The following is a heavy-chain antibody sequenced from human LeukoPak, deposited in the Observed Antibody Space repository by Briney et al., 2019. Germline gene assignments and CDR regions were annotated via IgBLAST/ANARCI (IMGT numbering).Heavy chain of an antibody. CDR2: ISSSSSYI. D-gene: IGHD2-15*01. J-gene: IGHJ6*02. Sequence: PGGSLRLSCAASGFTFSSYSMNWVHQAPGKGLEWVSSISSSSSYIYYTDSVKGRFTISRDNAKNSLYLQMNSLRAEDTAVYYCARDLGSCSGGSCYSYYYYYAMDVWGQGTTVTVSS. CDR1: GFTFSSYS. V-gene: IGHV3-21*01. CDR3: ARDLGSCSGGSCYSYYYYYAMDV.